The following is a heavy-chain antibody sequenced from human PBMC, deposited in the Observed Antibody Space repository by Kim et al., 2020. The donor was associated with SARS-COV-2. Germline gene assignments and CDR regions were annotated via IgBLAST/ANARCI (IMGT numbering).Heavy chain of an antibody. CDR3: ASTDRMVRGVIPQNDAFDI. CDR2: IYHSGST. V-gene: IGHV4-4*02. J-gene: IGHJ3*02. Sequence: SETLSLTCAVSGGSISSSNWWSWVRQPPGKGLEWIGEIYHSGSTNYNPSLKSRVTISVDKSKNQFSLKLSSVTAADTAVYYCASTDRMVRGVIPQNDAFDIWGQGTMVTVSS. D-gene: IGHD3-10*01. CDR1: GGSISSSNW.